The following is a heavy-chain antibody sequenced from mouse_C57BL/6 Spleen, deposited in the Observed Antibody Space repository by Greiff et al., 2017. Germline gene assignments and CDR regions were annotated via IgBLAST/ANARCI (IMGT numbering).Heavy chain of an antibody. CDR3: ARSEHPTDAMDY. Sequence: VQLQQSGPGLVRPGVSVKISCKGSGYTFTDYAMYWVQQTHAKSLEWIGVISTYYGDASYNQKFKDPVTMTVDKSSSTACMELARLTSEDSAGYYCARSEHPTDAMDYWGQGTSVTVSS. D-gene: IGHD2-10*01. V-gene: IGHV1-67*01. CDR2: ISTYYGDA. CDR1: GYTFTDYA. J-gene: IGHJ4*01.